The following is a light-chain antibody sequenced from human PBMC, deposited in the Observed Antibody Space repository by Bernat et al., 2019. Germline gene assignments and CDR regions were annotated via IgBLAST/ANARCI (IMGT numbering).Light chain of an antibody. J-gene: IGLJ3*02. CDR2: GNT. CDR3: QSYDSSLNAWV. V-gene: IGLV1-40*01. Sequence: QSVLTQPPSVSGAPGQRVTISWTGSSSNIGAGYDVHWYQQLPGTAPKLLIYGNTIRPSGVPDRVAGSKSGTLISLAITVLQAEDEADYYCQSYDSSLNAWVFGGGTKLTVL. CDR1: SSNIGAGYD.